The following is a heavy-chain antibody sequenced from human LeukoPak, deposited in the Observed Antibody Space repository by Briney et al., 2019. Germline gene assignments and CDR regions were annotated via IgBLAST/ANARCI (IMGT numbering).Heavy chain of an antibody. V-gene: IGHV1-69*13. D-gene: IGHD1-20*01. J-gene: IGHJ4*02. CDR1: GVTFSSYA. Sequence: ASVKVSCKASGVTFSSYAISWVRQAPGQGLEWMGGIIPIFGTASYAQKLQGRVTITADESTSTAYMELSSLRSEDTAVYYCAREGFGGNWNQNYFDYWGQGTLVTVSS. CDR3: AREGFGGNWNQNYFDY. CDR2: IIPIFGTA.